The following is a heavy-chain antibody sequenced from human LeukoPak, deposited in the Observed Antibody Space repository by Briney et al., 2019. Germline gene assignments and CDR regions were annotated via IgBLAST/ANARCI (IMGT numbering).Heavy chain of an antibody. D-gene: IGHD5-24*01. J-gene: IGHJ4*02. CDR3: ARDQVQFLQDYYFDY. V-gene: IGHV3-33*01. Sequence: GRSLRLSCAASGFTFSSYGMHWVLQAPGKGLEWVAVIWYDGSNKYYADSVKGRFTISRDNSKNTLYLQMNSLRAEDTAVYYCARDQVQFLQDYYFDYWGQGTLVTVSS. CDR1: GFTFSSYG. CDR2: IWYDGSNK.